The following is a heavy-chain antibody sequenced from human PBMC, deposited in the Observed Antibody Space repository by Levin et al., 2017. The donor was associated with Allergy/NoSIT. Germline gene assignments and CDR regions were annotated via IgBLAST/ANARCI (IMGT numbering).Heavy chain of an antibody. CDR3: ARPIAAAGTVGWFDP. CDR1: GYSFTSYW. D-gene: IGHD6-13*01. V-gene: IGHV5-51*01. CDR2: IYPGDSDT. Sequence: GESLKISCKGSGYSFTSYWIGWVRQMPGKGLEWMGIIYPGDSDTRYSPSFQGQVTISADKSISTAYLQWSSLKASDTAMYYCARPIAAAGTVGWFDPWGQGTLVTVSS. J-gene: IGHJ5*02.